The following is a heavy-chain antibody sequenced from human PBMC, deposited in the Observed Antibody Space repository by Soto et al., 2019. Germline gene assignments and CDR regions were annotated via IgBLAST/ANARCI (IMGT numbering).Heavy chain of an antibody. Sequence: SQTLSLTCXISGDSVSSNSAAWNWIRQSPSRGLEWLGRTYYRSKWYNDYAVSVKSRITINPDTSKNQFSLQLNSVTPEDTAVYYCAISLAAAGTPGNWFDPWGQGTLVTVSS. CDR1: GDSVSSNSAA. CDR3: AISLAAAGTPGNWFDP. CDR2: TYYRSKWYN. J-gene: IGHJ5*02. D-gene: IGHD6-13*01. V-gene: IGHV6-1*01.